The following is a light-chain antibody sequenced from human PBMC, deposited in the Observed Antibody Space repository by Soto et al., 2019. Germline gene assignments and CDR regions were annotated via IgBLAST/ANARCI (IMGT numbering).Light chain of an antibody. CDR1: SSDIGGYNY. CDR3: SSYRSHDTRV. CDR2: DVS. J-gene: IGLJ2*01. V-gene: IGLV2-14*03. Sequence: QSVLTQPSSVSGSPGQSITISCPGTSSDIGGYNYVSWYQQHPGKAPKLMIYDVSNRPSGIPNRFSGSKSGNTASLTISGLQAEDEADYYCSSYRSHDTRVFGGGTKVTVL.